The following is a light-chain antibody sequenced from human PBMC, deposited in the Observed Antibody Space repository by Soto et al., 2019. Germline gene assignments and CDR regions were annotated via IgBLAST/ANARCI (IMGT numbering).Light chain of an antibody. CDR1: QTVRTNY. CDR2: DAS. V-gene: IGKV3-20*01. CDR3: QQVSSYPLT. Sequence: VWTQSPGTLSLYPWERATLSCMASQTVRTNYLAWYQQKPGQAPRLLIYDASSRATGIPDRFSGGGSGTDFTLTISRLEPEDFAVYYCQQVSSYPLTFGGGTKVDI. J-gene: IGKJ4*01.